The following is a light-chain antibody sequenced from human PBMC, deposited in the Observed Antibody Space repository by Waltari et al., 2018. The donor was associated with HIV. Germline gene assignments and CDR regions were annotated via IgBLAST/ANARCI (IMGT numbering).Light chain of an antibody. CDR2: KDP. CDR1: ALARQY. CDR3: QSADTGGTRV. J-gene: IGLJ1*01. V-gene: IGLV3-25*03. Sequence: SFELTQPPSVTVSPGQTARLTCSGAALARQYVTWYQQKPGQAPVVVIYKDPERPSGIPERFSGSSSGTTVTLTINGVQAEDEADYYCQSADTGGTRVFGSGTKVTVL.